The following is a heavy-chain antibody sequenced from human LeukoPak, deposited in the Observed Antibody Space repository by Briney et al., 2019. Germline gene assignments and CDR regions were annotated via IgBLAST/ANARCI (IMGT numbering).Heavy chain of an antibody. CDR1: GGSISSGGYY. D-gene: IGHD3-10*01. Sequence: SQTLSLTCTVSGGSISSGGYYWSGIRQHPGKGLEWIGYIYYSGSTYYNPSLKSRVTISVDTSKNQFSLKLSSVTAADTAVYYCAREQMVRGVNWFDPWGQGTLVTVSS. CDR3: AREQMVRGVNWFDP. V-gene: IGHV4-31*03. CDR2: IYYSGST. J-gene: IGHJ5*02.